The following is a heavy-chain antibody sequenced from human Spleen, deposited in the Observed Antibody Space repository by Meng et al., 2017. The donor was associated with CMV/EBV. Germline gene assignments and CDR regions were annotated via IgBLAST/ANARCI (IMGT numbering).Heavy chain of an antibody. CDR2: INPNSGGT. Sequence: CKASGYTFTGYYMHWVRQAPGQGREWMGWINPNSGGTNYAQKFQGRVTMTRDTSISTAYMELSRLRSDDTAVYYCATDLYTSTWTLDFWGQGTLVTVSS. D-gene: IGHD6-13*01. V-gene: IGHV1-2*02. CDR3: ATDLYTSTWTLDF. CDR1: GYTFTGYY. J-gene: IGHJ4*02.